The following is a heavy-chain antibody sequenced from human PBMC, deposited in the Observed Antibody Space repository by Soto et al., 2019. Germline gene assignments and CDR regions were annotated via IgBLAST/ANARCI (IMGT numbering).Heavy chain of an antibody. CDR3: ARGQEGVVATH. V-gene: IGHV4-34*01. J-gene: IGHJ4*02. D-gene: IGHD5-12*01. CDR2: VKDGGHT. Sequence: QVQLQQWGAGLLKPSETLSLNCAVTGGSLSGYYWSWIRQPPGKGLEWIGEVKDGGHTNYSPSLRGXDPXSXAQSHNQFSRSLNSVPAADTGVYYCARGQEGVVATHWDQGSLVTVSS. CDR1: GGSLSGYY.